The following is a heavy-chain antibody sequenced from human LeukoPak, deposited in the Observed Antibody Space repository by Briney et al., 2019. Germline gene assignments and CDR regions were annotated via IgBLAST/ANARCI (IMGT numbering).Heavy chain of an antibody. CDR2: INPNSGGT. D-gene: IGHD4-23*01. CDR1: GYTFTGYY. Sequence: ASVKVSCKASGYTFTGYYMHWVRQAPGQGLEWMGWINPNSGGTNYAQKFQGRVTMTRDTSISTAYMELSRLRSGDTAVYYCARRPLRWPTNDAFDIWGQGTMVTVSS. J-gene: IGHJ3*02. CDR3: ARRPLRWPTNDAFDI. V-gene: IGHV1-2*02.